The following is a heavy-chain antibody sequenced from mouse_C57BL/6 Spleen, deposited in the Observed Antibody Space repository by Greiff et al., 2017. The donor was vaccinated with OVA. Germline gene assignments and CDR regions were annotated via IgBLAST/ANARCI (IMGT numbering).Heavy chain of an antibody. CDR1: GYAFTNYL. CDR2: INPGSGGT. V-gene: IGHV1-54*01. CDR3: ARDRVVATEGFAY. D-gene: IGHD1-1*01. J-gene: IGHJ3*01. Sequence: VQLQQSGAELVRPGTSVKVSCKASGYAFTNYLIEWVKQRPGQGLEWIGVINPGSGGTNYNEKFKGKATLTADKYSSTAYMQLSSLTSEDSAVYFCARDRVVATEGFAYWGQGTLVTVSA.